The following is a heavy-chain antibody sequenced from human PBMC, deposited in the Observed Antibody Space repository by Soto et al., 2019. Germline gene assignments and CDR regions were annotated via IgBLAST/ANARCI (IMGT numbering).Heavy chain of an antibody. D-gene: IGHD3-16*01. V-gene: IGHV4-38-2*01. Sequence: LSLTCAVSGYSISGGYYWGWIRQPPGKGLEWIGSIYHSGNTYYNPSLKSRVSISVDTSKNQFSLKLNSVTAADTAVYYCARGLSFDYWGQGTLVTVSS. CDR3: ARGLSFDY. J-gene: IGHJ4*02. CDR2: IYHSGNT. CDR1: GYSISGGYY.